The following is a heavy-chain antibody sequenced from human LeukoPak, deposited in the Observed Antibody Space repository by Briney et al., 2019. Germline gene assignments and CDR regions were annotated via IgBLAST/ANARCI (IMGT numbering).Heavy chain of an antibody. J-gene: IGHJ4*02. Sequence: GGSLRLSCAASGFTFSSYAMHWVRQAPGKGLKWVGRIRNKANSYTTEYAASVKGRFTISRDDSKNSLYLQMNSLKTEDTAVYYCARGGSSSSWYPFDYWGQGTLVTVSS. V-gene: IGHV3-72*01. CDR3: ARGGSSSSWYPFDY. D-gene: IGHD6-13*01. CDR2: IRNKANSYTT. CDR1: GFTFSSYA.